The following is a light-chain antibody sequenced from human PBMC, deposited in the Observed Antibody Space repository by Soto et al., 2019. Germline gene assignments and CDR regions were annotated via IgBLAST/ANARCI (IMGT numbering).Light chain of an antibody. CDR3: QQSYSTPYT. CDR2: GTS. CDR1: QSIRSY. J-gene: IGKJ2*01. Sequence: DIQMTQSPSSLSASVGDRVTITCRASQSIRSYLNWYQQKPGKAPQVMIYGTSSLQSGVPSRFNGRGSWADFTLTISSLHPEDFATYYCQQSYSTPYTFGQGTKLEIK. V-gene: IGKV1-39*01.